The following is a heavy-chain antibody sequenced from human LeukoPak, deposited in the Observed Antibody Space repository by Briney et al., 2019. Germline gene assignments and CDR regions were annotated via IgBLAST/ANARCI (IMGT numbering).Heavy chain of an antibody. Sequence: SETLSLTCAVYGGSFSDYYWTWIRQPPGKGLEWIGEINHSGSTNYNPSLRSRVTISIDASKNQFSLKLNSVTAADTAVYYCARPRLLYGSGPTLVWGPGTLVTVSS. V-gene: IGHV4-34*01. CDR1: GGSFSDYY. CDR3: ARPRLLYGSGPTLV. D-gene: IGHD3-10*01. J-gene: IGHJ4*02. CDR2: INHSGST.